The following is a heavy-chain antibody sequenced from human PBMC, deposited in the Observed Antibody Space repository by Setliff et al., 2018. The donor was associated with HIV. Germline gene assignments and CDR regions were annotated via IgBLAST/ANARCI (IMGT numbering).Heavy chain of an antibody. V-gene: IGHV4-59*01. CDR1: GGSISSYY. CDR2: IYYSGST. J-gene: IGHJ4*02. D-gene: IGHD3-16*02. CDR3: ARGAYDYVWGSYRALDY. Sequence: SETLSLTCTVSGGSISSYYWSWIRQPPGKGLEWIGYIYYSGSTDYNPSLKSRVTISVDTSKNQFSLKLSSVTAADTAVYYCARGAYDYVWGSYRALDYWGQGTLVTVSS.